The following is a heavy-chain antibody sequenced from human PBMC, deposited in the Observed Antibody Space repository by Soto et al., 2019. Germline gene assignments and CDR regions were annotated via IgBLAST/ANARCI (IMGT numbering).Heavy chain of an antibody. J-gene: IGHJ4*02. CDR1: GFTFSSYS. CDR3: LRDSSGYPYYFDY. D-gene: IGHD3-22*01. CDR2: ISSSSSYI. V-gene: IGHV3-21*01. Sequence: VGSLRLSCAASGFTFSSYSMNWVRQAPGKGLEWVSSISSSSSYIYYADSVKGRFTISRDNAKNSLYLQMNSLRAEDTAVYYCLRDSSGYPYYFDYWGQGTLVTVSS.